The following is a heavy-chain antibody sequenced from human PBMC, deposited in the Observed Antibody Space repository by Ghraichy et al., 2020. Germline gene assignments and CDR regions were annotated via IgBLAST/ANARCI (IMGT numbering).Heavy chain of an antibody. J-gene: IGHJ6*02. D-gene: IGHD3-10*01. CDR1: GFTFSSYS. Sequence: GSLRLSCAASGFTFSSYSMNWVRQAPGKGLEWVSSISSSSSYIYYADSVKGRFTISRDNAKNSLYLQMNSLRAEDTAVYYCARDRLVNYYGSGRAYGMDVWGQGTTVTVSS. CDR3: ARDRLVNYYGSGRAYGMDV. V-gene: IGHV3-21*01. CDR2: ISSSSSYI.